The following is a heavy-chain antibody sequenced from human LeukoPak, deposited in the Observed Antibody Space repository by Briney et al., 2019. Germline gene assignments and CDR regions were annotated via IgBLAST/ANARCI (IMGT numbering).Heavy chain of an antibody. CDR2: ISAYNGNT. J-gene: IGHJ4*02. CDR3: ARVGWDCSGGSCYSFPDY. CDR1: GCTFTSYG. V-gene: IGHV1-18*01. D-gene: IGHD2-15*01. Sequence: ASVKVSCKASGCTFTSYGISWVRQAPGQGLEWMGWISAYNGNTNYAQKLQGRVTMTTDTSTSTAYMELRSLRSDDTAVYYCARVGWDCSGGSCYSFPDYWGQGTLATVSS.